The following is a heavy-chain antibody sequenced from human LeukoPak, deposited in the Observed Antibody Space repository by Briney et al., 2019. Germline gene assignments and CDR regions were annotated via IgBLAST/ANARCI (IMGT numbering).Heavy chain of an antibody. CDR3: ARDRGSSGWYEFDY. V-gene: IGHV3-7*01. D-gene: IGHD6-19*01. J-gene: IGHJ4*02. CDR1: GFTSGTYW. Sequence: GGSLRLSCAASGFTSGTYWMSWVRQAPGKGLEWVANINQDGSEKYYVDSVRGRFTISRDNAKNSLYLQMNSLRAEDTAVYYCARDRGSSGWYEFDYWGQGTLVTVSS. CDR2: INQDGSEK.